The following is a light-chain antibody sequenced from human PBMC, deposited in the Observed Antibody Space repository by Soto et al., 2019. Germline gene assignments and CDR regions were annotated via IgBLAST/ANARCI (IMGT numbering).Light chain of an antibody. Sequence: DIQMTQSPSSLSASVGDRVTITCRASQSISSYLNWYQQKPGKAPSLLIYTATNLQSGVPSRFSGSGSGTDFTLTISSLQPEDFAVYYCQQYNSWPLTFGGGTKVDNK. J-gene: IGKJ4*01. CDR1: QSISSY. V-gene: IGKV1-39*01. CDR3: QQYNSWPLT. CDR2: TAT.